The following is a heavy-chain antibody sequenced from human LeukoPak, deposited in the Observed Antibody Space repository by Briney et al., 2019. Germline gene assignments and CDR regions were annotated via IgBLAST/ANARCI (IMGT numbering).Heavy chain of an antibody. CDR3: AKDLGNVVVTAATSFDY. CDR2: ISGSGGST. V-gene: IGHV3-23*01. J-gene: IGHJ4*02. CDR1: GFTFSSYA. Sequence: PGGSLRLSCAASGFTFSSYAMSWVRQDPGKGLEWVSAISGSGGSTYYADSVKGRFTISRDNSKNTLYLQMNSLRAEDTAVYYCAKDLGNVVVTAATSFDYWGQGTLVTVSS. D-gene: IGHD2-21*02.